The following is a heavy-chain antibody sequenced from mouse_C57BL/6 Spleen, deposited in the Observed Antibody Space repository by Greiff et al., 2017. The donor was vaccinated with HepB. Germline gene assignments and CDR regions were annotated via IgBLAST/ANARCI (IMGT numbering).Heavy chain of an antibody. V-gene: IGHV1-12*01. Sequence: LQESGAELVRPGASVKMSCKASGYTFTSYNMHWVKQTPRQGLEWIGAIYPGNGDTSYNQKFKGKATLTVDKSSSTAYMQLSSLTSEDSAVMLCARGYNGRSWGDYWGEGATLTVSS. D-gene: IGHD1-1*01. J-gene: IGHJ2*01. CDR1: GYTFTSYN. CDR3: ARGYNGRSWGDY. CDR2: IYPGNGDT.